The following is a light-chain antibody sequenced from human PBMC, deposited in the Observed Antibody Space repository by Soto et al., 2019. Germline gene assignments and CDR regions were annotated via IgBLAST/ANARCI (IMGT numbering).Light chain of an antibody. V-gene: IGKV1-33*01. CDR3: QPYDNLPPYT. J-gene: IGKJ2*01. CDR2: DAS. Sequence: DIQMTQSPSSLSASVGDRVTITCQASQDISNYLNWYQQKPGKAPKLLIYDASNLETGVPSRFSGCGSGTDFTFSISSLQPEDIATYYCQPYDNLPPYTFGQGTKLEIK. CDR1: QDISNY.